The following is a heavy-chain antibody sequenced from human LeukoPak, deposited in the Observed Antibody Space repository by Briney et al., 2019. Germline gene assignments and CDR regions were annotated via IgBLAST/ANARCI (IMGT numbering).Heavy chain of an antibody. Sequence: GGSLRLSCAASGFTFSSSAMSWVRQAPGKGLEWVSSISSSSSYIYYADSVKGRFTISRDNAKNSLYLQMNSLRAEDTAVYYCARDAGYSYGDAFDIWGQGTMVTVSS. D-gene: IGHD5-18*01. J-gene: IGHJ3*02. V-gene: IGHV3-21*01. CDR2: ISSSSSYI. CDR1: GFTFSSSA. CDR3: ARDAGYSYGDAFDI.